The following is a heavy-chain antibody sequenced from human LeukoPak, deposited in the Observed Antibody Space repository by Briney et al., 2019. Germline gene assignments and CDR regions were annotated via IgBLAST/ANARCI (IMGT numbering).Heavy chain of an antibody. CDR3: AGPLVFGSGSKVDAFDI. V-gene: IGHV4-4*07. CDR1: GGSISSYY. Sequence: YPSETLSLTCTVSGGSISSYYWSWIRQPAGKGLEWIGRIYTSGSTNYNPSLKSRVTMSVDTSKNQFSLKLSSVTAADTAVYYCAGPLVFGSGSKVDAFDIWGQGTMVTVSS. D-gene: IGHD3-10*01. CDR2: IYTSGST. J-gene: IGHJ3*02.